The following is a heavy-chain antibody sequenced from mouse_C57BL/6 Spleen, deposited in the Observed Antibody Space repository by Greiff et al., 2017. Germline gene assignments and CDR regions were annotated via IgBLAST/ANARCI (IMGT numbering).Heavy chain of an antibody. Sequence: EVKVVESGGDLVKPGGSLKLSCAASGFTFSSYGMSWVRQTPDKRLEWVATISSGGSYTYYPDSVKGRFTISRDNAKNTLYLQMSSLKSEDTAMYYCARHYYGSSYEDYFDYWGQGTTLTVSS. CDR3: ARHYYGSSYEDYFDY. J-gene: IGHJ2*01. D-gene: IGHD1-1*01. V-gene: IGHV5-6*01. CDR2: ISSGGSYT. CDR1: GFTFSSYG.